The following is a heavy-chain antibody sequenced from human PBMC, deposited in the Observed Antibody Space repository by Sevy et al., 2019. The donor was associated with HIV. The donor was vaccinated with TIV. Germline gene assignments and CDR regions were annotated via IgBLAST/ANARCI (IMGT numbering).Heavy chain of an antibody. J-gene: IGHJ4*02. CDR2: IYPGDSDT. Sequence: GESLKISCKDSGYNFTSYWIGWVRQMPEKGLEWMGIIYPGDSDTRYSPSFQGQVTISADKSISTAYLQWSSLKASDTAIYYCASRYSGSYSSWGQGTLVTVSS. CDR3: ASRYSGSYSS. CDR1: GYNFTSYW. D-gene: IGHD1-26*01. V-gene: IGHV5-51*01.